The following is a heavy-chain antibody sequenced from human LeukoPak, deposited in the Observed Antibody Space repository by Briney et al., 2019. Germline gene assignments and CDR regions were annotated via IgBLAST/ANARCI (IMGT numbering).Heavy chain of an antibody. CDR2: INPNNGET. Sequence: ASVKVSCKASGYTFSGYYMHWVRQAPGQGLEWMGWINPNNGETKYAQKFQGRVTMTRDTPIRTAYMELSRLISDDTAVYYCARDLQLYSGGWYGASDFWGRGTLVTVSS. D-gene: IGHD5-12*01. CDR3: ARDLQLYSGGWYGASDF. CDR1: GYTFSGYY. V-gene: IGHV1-2*02. J-gene: IGHJ2*01.